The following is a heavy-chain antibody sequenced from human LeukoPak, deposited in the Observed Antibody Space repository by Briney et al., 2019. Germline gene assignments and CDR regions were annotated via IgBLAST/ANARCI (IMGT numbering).Heavy chain of an antibody. J-gene: IGHJ2*01. CDR3: AASSGYHYWYFDL. Sequence: SVKVSCKASGGTFSSYAISWVRQAPGQGLEWMGGIIPIFGTANYAQKFQGRVTITADKSTSTAYMELSSLRSEDTAVYYCAASSGYHYWYFDLWGRGTLVTVSS. CDR2: IIPIFGTA. D-gene: IGHD3-22*01. V-gene: IGHV1-69*06. CDR1: GGTFSSYA.